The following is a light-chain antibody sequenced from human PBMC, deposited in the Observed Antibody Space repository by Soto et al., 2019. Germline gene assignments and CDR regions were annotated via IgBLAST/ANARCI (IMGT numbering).Light chain of an antibody. J-gene: IGLJ1*01. CDR3: SSYAGGNYV. Sequence: QSVLTQPPSASGSPGQSVTISCTGTSSDVGGYNYVSWYQQHPGKAPKLMIFEVSKRPSGVPDRFSGSKSGNMASLTVSGLQAEDEADYYCSSYAGGNYVFGTGTKVTVL. CDR1: SSDVGGYNY. CDR2: EVS. V-gene: IGLV2-8*01.